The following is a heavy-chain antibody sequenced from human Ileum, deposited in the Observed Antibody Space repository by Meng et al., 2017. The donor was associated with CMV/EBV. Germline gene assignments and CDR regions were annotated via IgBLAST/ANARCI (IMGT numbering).Heavy chain of an antibody. Sequence: GESLKISCEASGFTFSSYGMHWVRQALGKGLEWVAVIWYDGSKKYYADPVKGRFTISRDNSKNTLYLQMNSLRAEDTAVYYCAKNYYGSGSYYSDYWGQGTLVTVSS. CDR3: AKNYYGSGSYYSDY. V-gene: IGHV3-33*06. CDR1: GFTFSSYG. J-gene: IGHJ4*02. CDR2: IWYDGSKK. D-gene: IGHD3-10*01.